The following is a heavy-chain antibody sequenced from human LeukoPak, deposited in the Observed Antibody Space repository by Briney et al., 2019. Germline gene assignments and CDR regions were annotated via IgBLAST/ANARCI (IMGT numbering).Heavy chain of an antibody. CDR2: IIPIFGTA. D-gene: IGHD3-22*01. V-gene: IGHV1-69*13. J-gene: IGHJ4*02. Sequence: SVKVSCKASGGTFSSYAIRWVRQAPGQGLEWMGGIIPIFGTANYAQKFQGRVTITADESTSTAYMELSSLRSEDTAVYYCARGARGYYDSGPTPWYFDYWGQGTLVTVSS. CDR1: GGTFSSYA. CDR3: ARGARGYYDSGPTPWYFDY.